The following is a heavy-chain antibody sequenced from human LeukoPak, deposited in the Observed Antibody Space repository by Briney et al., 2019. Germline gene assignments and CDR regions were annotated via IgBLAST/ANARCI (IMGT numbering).Heavy chain of an antibody. CDR1: GYTFTDHF. CDR3: ARDYSLNDFDY. Sequence: ASVKASCKSSGYTFTDHFIHWVRQAPGQGLEWVGEINPYNGYTKYAWRLQGRVTMTRDTSISTAFMEVSRLTSDDTAVYYCARDYSLNDFDYWGQGTLVTVAS. CDR2: INPYNGYT. J-gene: IGHJ4*02. D-gene: IGHD1-1*01. V-gene: IGHV1-2*02.